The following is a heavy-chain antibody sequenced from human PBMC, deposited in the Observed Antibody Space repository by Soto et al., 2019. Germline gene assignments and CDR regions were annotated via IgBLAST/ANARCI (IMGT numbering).Heavy chain of an antibody. J-gene: IGHJ4*02. D-gene: IGHD4-17*01. CDR1: GFTFSSFT. Sequence: VLLVEAGGGLVKPGGSLRLSCEASGFTFSSFTMNWVRQAPGKGPEWVASISSKSTSINYADSVRGRFTISRDNAKNSVFLQMNSLRAEDTAVYYCARDYGDLEVCFDHWGQGTPVAVSS. CDR3: ARDYGDLEVCFDH. V-gene: IGHV3-21*01. CDR2: ISSKSTSI.